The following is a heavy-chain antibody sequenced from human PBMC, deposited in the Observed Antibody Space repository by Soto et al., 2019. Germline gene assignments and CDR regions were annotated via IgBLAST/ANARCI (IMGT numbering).Heavy chain of an antibody. CDR2: IYYSGST. CDR3: ARGGAVTTDWFDP. Sequence: QVQLQESGPGLVKPSQTLSLACTVSGGSISSGDYYWSWIRQPPGKGLEWIGYIYYSGSTYYNPSLKSRVTISVDTSKNQFSLKLSSVTAADTAVYYCARGGAVTTDWFDPWGQGTLVTVSS. V-gene: IGHV4-30-4*01. D-gene: IGHD4-17*01. J-gene: IGHJ5*02. CDR1: GGSISSGDYY.